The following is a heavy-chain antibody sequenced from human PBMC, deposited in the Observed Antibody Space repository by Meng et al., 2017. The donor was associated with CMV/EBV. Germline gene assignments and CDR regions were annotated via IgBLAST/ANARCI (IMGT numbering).Heavy chain of an antibody. D-gene: IGHD1-26*01. Sequence: QVQLQQGGAGRLKPSETLSLTCAVYGGSFSGYYWSGIRQPPGKGLEWIGEINHSGSTNYNPSLKSRVTISVDTSKNQFSLKLSSVTAADTAVYYCARGVGGWFDPWGQGTLVTVSS. CDR2: INHSGST. J-gene: IGHJ5*02. V-gene: IGHV4-34*01. CDR3: ARGVGGWFDP. CDR1: GGSFSGYY.